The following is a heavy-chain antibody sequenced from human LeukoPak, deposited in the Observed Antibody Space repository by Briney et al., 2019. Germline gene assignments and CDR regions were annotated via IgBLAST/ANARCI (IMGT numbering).Heavy chain of an antibody. V-gene: IGHV4-34*01. Sequence: SETLSLTCGVYGGSFSGYHWSWIRQPPGKGLEWIGEIKYSGSSNYNPSLKSRVNISVDTSKNQFSLKLSSVTAAVTAVYYCARTTYFYDTSGYYYGNWGQGTLVTVPS. J-gene: IGHJ4*02. CDR1: GGSFSGYH. D-gene: IGHD3-22*01. CDR3: ARTTYFYDTSGYYYGN. CDR2: IKYSGSS.